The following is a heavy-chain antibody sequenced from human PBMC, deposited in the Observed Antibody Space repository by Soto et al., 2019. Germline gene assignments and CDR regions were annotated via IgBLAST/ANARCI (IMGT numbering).Heavy chain of an antibody. Sequence: ASVKVSCKASGYTFTSYGISWVRQAPGQGLEWMGWISAYNGNRNYAQKLQGRVTMTTDTSTSTAYMELRSLRSDDTAVYYCARVQVCSSTSCGPADYYYYYGMDVWGQGTTVTVSS. D-gene: IGHD2-2*01. J-gene: IGHJ6*02. CDR2: ISAYNGNR. V-gene: IGHV1-18*01. CDR3: ARVQVCSSTSCGPADYYYYYGMDV. CDR1: GYTFTSYG.